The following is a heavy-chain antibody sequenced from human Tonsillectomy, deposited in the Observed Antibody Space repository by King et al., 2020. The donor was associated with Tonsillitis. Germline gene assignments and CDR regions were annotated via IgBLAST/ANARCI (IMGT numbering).Heavy chain of an antibody. Sequence: QLVQSGAEVKKPGASVKVSCKASGYTFTTYGISWVRQAPGQGLEWRGWTSAYNGNTNYAQKLQGRGTMTTDTSTSTAYMELRSLRSDDTAVYYCARDRKIASAYYPYYYYMDVWGKGTTVTVSS. CDR3: ARDRKIASAYYPYYYYMDV. CDR1: GYTFTTYG. V-gene: IGHV1-18*01. CDR2: TSAYNGNT. D-gene: IGHD4/OR15-4a*01. J-gene: IGHJ6*03.